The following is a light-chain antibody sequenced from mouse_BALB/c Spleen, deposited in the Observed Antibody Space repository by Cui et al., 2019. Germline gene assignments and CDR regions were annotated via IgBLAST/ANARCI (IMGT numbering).Light chain of an antibody. J-gene: IGKJ1*01. Sequence: DIQMKQSPSSLCASLGDRITITSHASHIIYGWLSWYQQKPGNIPKLLIYKASNLHTGVPSRFSGSGSGTGFTLTISSLQPEDIATYYCQQGQSYPLTFGGGTKLEIK. CDR3: QQGQSYPLT. CDR1: HIIYGW. CDR2: KAS. V-gene: IGKV10-94*01.